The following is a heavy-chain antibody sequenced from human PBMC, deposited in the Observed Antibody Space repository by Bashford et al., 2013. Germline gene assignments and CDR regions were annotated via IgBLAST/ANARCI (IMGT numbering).Heavy chain of an antibody. CDR1: GFPFSSYA. V-gene: IGHV3-23*01. CDR3: ATVTYYYDIRENWLDP. J-gene: IGHJ5*02. D-gene: IGHD3-22*01. Sequence: GSLRLSCAASGFPFSSYAMSWVRQAPGKGLEWVSTISASGGSTYDADSVKGRFTISRDNDKSTLYLQMDSLRVEDTAMYFCATVTYYYDIRENWLDPWGQGTLVTVSS. CDR2: ISASGGST.